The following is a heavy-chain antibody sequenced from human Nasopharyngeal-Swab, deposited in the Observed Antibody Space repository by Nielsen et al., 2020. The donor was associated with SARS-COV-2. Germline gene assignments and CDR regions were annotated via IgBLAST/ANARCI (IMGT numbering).Heavy chain of an antibody. Sequence: SETLSLTCTVSGDSISSNYWSWIRQPPGKGLEWFGSIYYSGSTNYSPSLKSRVTISVDTSKNQFSLKLNSVTAADTAVYYCARTAGYYYMDVWGKGTTVTVSS. CDR2: IYYSGST. J-gene: IGHJ6*03. CDR1: GDSISSNY. V-gene: IGHV4-59*01. D-gene: IGHD6-13*01. CDR3: ARTAGYYYMDV.